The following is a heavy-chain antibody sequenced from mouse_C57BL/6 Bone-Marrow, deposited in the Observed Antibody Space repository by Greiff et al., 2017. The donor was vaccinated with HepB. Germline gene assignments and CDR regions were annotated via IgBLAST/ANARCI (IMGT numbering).Heavy chain of an antibody. D-gene: IGHD2-14*01. CDR1: GFNIKNTY. CDR3: ARGAYWYERGAMDY. J-gene: IGHJ4*01. CDR2: LDPANGNT. Sequence: EVQLQQSVAELVRPGASVKLSCTASGFNIKNTYMHWVKQRPEQGLEWIGRLDPANGNTKSAPKCQGKATITAYTASNTAYLQLSSLTSEDSAVYYCARGAYWYERGAMDYWGQGTSVTVSS. V-gene: IGHV14-3*01.